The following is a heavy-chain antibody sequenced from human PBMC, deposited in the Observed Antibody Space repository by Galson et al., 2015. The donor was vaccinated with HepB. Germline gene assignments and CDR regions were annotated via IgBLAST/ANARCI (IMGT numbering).Heavy chain of an antibody. J-gene: IGHJ5*02. Sequence: SVKVSCKASGYTSTNYYLHWVRQAPGQGLEWMAIIDPRGGSTTFAQKFQGRVTLTRDTSTSTVYMELSSLRSEDTAVYYCARGGSYFDGRGSLYNWFDPWGQGTLVTVSS. D-gene: IGHD3-22*01. CDR2: IDPRGGST. CDR3: ARGGSYFDGRGSLYNWFDP. CDR1: GYTSTNYY. V-gene: IGHV1-46*01.